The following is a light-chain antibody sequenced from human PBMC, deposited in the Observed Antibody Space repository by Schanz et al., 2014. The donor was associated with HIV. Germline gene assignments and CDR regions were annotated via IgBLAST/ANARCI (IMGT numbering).Light chain of an antibody. CDR1: QSVGSNW. V-gene: IGKV3-20*01. Sequence: ETVLTQSPDTLSLSPGESATLSCRASQSVGSNWLAWYQQKPGQAPRLLIYGGSKRATGIPDRFSGSGSETDFTLTISRLEPEDFAVYYCQHYGSSFGPGTKVDIK. CDR2: GGS. J-gene: IGKJ3*01. CDR3: QHYGSS.